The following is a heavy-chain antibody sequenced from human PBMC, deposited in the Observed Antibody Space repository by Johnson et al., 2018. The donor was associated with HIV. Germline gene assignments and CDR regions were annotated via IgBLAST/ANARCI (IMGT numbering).Heavy chain of an antibody. J-gene: IGHJ3*01. CDR2: ISYDGSEK. CDR3: ARVGASRFDAFHV. D-gene: IGHD3-16*01. V-gene: IGHV3-30*03. CDR1: GFMFSSFA. Sequence: QVQLVESGGGVVQPGRSLRLSCAASGFMFSSFAMHWVRQAPGKGLEWVAVISYDGSEKYYVDSVKGRFTISRDNAKNSVYLQMNSLRAEDTAVYYCARVGASRFDAFHVWGQGTMVAVSS.